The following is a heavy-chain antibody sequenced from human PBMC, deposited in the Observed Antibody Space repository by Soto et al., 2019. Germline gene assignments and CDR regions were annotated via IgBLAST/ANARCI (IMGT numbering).Heavy chain of an antibody. Sequence: PSETLSLTCAVYGGSFSGYYWSWIRQPPGKGLEWIGEINHSGSTNYNPSLKSRVTISVDTSKNQFSLKLSSVTAADTAVYYCASGGIGFWSGYYGYWGQGTLVTVSS. D-gene: IGHD3-3*01. V-gene: IGHV4-34*01. CDR2: INHSGST. CDR1: GGSFSGYY. J-gene: IGHJ4*02. CDR3: ASGGIGFWSGYYGY.